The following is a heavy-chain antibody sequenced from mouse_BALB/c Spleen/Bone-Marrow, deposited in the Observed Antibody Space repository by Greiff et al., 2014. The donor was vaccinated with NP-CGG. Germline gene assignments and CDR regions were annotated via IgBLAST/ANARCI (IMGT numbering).Heavy chain of an antibody. CDR2: ISTYSGNT. CDR1: GYTFTDYA. V-gene: IGHV1-67*01. Sequence: VQLQESGPELVRPGVSVKLSCKGSGYTFTDYAMHWVKQSHAKSLEWIGVISTYSGNTNYNQNFKGKATMTVDKSSSTAYMELARLTSEDSAIDYCARSYYGSSFPMDYWGQGTSVTVSS. D-gene: IGHD1-1*01. CDR3: ARSYYGSSFPMDY. J-gene: IGHJ4*01.